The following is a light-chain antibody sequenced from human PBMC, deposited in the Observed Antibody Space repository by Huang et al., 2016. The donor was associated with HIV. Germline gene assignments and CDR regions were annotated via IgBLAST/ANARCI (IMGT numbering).Light chain of an antibody. CDR3: QQYGDSPSFT. CDR1: QTISRIY. J-gene: IGKJ3*01. Sequence: EIVLTQSPGTLSLSPGERATISCRDSQTISRIYLAWYQQKSGQAPRRLIYGASNRATYIPDRFSGSGSGTDFTLTISRLEPEDFAVYYCQQYGDSPSFTFGPGTKVDIK. CDR2: GAS. V-gene: IGKV3-20*01.